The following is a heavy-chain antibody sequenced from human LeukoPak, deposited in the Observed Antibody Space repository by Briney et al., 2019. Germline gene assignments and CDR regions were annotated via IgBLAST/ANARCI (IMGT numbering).Heavy chain of an antibody. D-gene: IGHD3-22*01. CDR1: GGSFSGYY. CDR3: ARSYYYDSSARGGNWFDP. J-gene: IGHJ5*02. CDR2: IYTSGST. V-gene: IGHV4-59*10. Sequence: SETLSLTCAVYGGSFSGYYWSWIRQPAGKGLEWIGRIYTSGSTNYNPSLKSRVTMSVDTSKNQFSLKLSSVTAADTAVYYCARSYYYDSSARGGNWFDPWGQGTLVTVSS.